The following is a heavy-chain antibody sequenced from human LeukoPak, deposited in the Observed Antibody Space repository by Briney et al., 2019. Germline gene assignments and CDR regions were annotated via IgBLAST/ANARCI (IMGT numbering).Heavy chain of an antibody. CDR3: AAGGVYDLFDY. CDR1: GYTLSDLS. D-gene: IGHD5/OR15-5a*01. V-gene: IGHV1-24*01. CDR2: FDPGDGET. J-gene: IGHJ4*02. Sequence: ASVKVSCKVSGYTLSDLSMHWVRQAPGKGLEWMGGFDPGDGETIYTQKFQGRVAMTEDTSTDTAYMELSSLRSEDTAVYYCAAGGVYDLFDYWGQGTLVTVSS.